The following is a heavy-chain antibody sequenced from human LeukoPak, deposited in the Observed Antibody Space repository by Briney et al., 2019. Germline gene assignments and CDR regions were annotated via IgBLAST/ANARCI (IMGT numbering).Heavy chain of an antibody. V-gene: IGHV4-39*01. CDR2: IYYSGNT. CDR3: AKALNWNYQADFDY. D-gene: IGHD1-7*01. Sequence: SETLSPTCTVSGGSISSSNYFWAWIRQPPGKGLEWIGIIYYSGNTHYSPSLKSRVTISIDTSNNQFSLRLSSVTAADTAVYYCAKALNWNYQADFDYWGQGILVTVSS. CDR1: GGSISSSNYF. J-gene: IGHJ4*02.